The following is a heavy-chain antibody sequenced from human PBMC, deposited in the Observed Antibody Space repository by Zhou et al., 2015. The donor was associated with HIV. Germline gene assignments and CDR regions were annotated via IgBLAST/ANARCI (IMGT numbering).Heavy chain of an antibody. CDR2: IIPMFGTT. Sequence: QVHLDQSGAEVKKPGSSVKVSCKASGGTFSSSEITWVRQAPGQGLEWMGGIIPMFGTTNYAQKFQGRVTLVADESTSTAYMELSSLRSEDTAVYYCAREGELHNTSWGQGHPGHRLL. D-gene: IGHD2-15*01. V-gene: IGHV1-69*12. CDR3: AREGELHNTS. J-gene: IGHJ1*01. CDR1: GGTFSSSE.